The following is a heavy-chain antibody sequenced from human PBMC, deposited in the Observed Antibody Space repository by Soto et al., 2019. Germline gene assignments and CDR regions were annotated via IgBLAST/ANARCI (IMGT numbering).Heavy chain of an antibody. J-gene: IGHJ4*02. Sequence: GGSLRLSCAASGFTFSSYSMNWVRQAPGKGLEWVSSISSSSSYIYYADSVKGRFTISRDNAKNSLYLQMNSLRAEDTAVYYCAREGMTTVYNALEYWGQGTLVTVSS. CDR1: GFTFSSYS. V-gene: IGHV3-21*01. D-gene: IGHD4-17*01. CDR2: ISSSSSYI. CDR3: AREGMTTVYNALEY.